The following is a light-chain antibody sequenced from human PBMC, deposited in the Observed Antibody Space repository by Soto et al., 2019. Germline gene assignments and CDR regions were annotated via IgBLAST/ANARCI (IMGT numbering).Light chain of an antibody. Sequence: QSALTQPASVSGSPGQSITISCTGTSSDIGGYNSVSWYQQHPGKVPKLLIYDVTNRPSGISNRFSGSKSGNTASLTISGLQDEDEADYYCSSYGSSNTVVFGGGTKLTVL. CDR3: SSYGSSNTVV. J-gene: IGLJ3*02. CDR1: SSDIGGYNS. V-gene: IGLV2-14*01. CDR2: DVT.